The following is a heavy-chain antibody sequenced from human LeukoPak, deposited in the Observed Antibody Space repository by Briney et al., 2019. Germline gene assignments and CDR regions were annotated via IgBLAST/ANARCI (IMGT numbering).Heavy chain of an antibody. D-gene: IGHD3-10*01. CDR2: IYTSGST. V-gene: IGHV4-61*02. J-gene: IGHJ5*02. CDR3: ARYGSGSYTTLEPYNWFDP. Sequence: PSETLSLTCTVSGGSISSGSYYWSWIRQPAGKGLEWIGRIYTSGSTNYNPSLKSRVTISVDTSKNQFSLKLSSVTAADTAVYYCARYGSGSYTTLEPYNWFDPWGQGTLVTVSS. CDR1: GGSISSGSYY.